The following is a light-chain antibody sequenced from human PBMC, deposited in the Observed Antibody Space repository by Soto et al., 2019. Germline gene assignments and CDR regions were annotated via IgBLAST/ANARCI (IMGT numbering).Light chain of an antibody. Sequence: QSVLTQPASVCGSPRQSITISCTGTSSDVGGYNYVSWYQQHPGKAPKLMIYDVSNRPSGVSNRFSGSKSGNTASLTISGLQAEDEADYYCSSYTSSSYVVFGGGTKLTVL. CDR1: SSDVGGYNY. J-gene: IGLJ2*01. CDR2: DVS. V-gene: IGLV2-14*01. CDR3: SSYTSSSYVV.